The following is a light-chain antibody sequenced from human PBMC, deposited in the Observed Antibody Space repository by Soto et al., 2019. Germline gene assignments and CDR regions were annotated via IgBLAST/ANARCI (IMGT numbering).Light chain of an antibody. CDR1: QSVSSD. J-gene: IGKJ1*01. V-gene: IGKV3-15*01. Sequence: EIVMTQSPATLSVSPWERVTLSCRASQSVSSDLAWYQQKPGLSPRLLIYGASTRATGIPARFSGSGSGTEFTLTISRLEPEDFAVYYCQQYGSSSWTFGHGTKVDIK. CDR2: GAS. CDR3: QQYGSSSWT.